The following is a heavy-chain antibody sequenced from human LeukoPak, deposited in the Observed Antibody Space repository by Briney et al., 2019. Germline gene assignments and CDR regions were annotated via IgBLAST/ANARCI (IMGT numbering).Heavy chain of an antibody. CDR2: INHSGST. CDR1: GGSFSGYY. J-gene: IGHJ4*02. D-gene: IGHD4-17*01. V-gene: IGHV4-34*01. Sequence: SETLSLTCAVYGGSFSGYYWSCIRQPPGKGLEWIGEINHSGSTNYNPSLKSRVTISVDTSKNQFSLKLSSVTAADTAVYYCARARLDHDYGDYPLDYWGQGTLVTVSS. CDR3: ARARLDHDYGDYPLDY.